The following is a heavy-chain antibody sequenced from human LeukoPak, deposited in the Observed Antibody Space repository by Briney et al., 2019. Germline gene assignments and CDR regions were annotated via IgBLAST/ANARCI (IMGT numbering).Heavy chain of an antibody. CDR3: ARDPSDYGDQYNWFDP. V-gene: IGHV1-69*04. CDR1: GGTFSSYA. J-gene: IGHJ5*02. Sequence: GASVKVSCKASGGTFSSYAISWVRQAPGQGLEWMGRIIPILGIANYAQKFQGRVTITADKSTSTAYMELSSLRSEDTAVYYCARDPSDYGDQYNWFDPWGQGTLVTVSS. D-gene: IGHD4-17*01. CDR2: IIPILGIA.